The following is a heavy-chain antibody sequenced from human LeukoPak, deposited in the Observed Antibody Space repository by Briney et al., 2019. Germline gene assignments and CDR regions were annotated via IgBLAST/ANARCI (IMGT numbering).Heavy chain of an antibody. J-gene: IGHJ3*02. CDR3: ARAIISTSYRTFDI. CDR1: GFTFSSYT. V-gene: IGHV3-48*04. CDR2: IGSSSSST. Sequence: GGSLRPSCAASGFTFSSYTMNWVRQAPGRGLEWVSYIGSSSSSTYYADSVVGRFTISRDNAKNSLYLQMSSLRAEDSAVYYCARAIISTSYRTFDIWGQGTMVTVSS. D-gene: IGHD2-2*01.